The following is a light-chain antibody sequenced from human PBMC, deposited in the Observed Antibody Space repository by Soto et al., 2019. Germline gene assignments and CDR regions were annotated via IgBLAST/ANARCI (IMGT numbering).Light chain of an antibody. J-gene: IGLJ1*01. CDR2: DVS. CDR1: SSDVGGYKY. CDR3: SAYTSSSTRG. V-gene: IGLV2-14*01. Sequence: QSVLTQPASVSGSPGQSITISCTGTSSDVGGYKYVSWYQQHPGEAPQLMIYDVSNRPSGVSNRFSGSKSGNTASLTISGLQAEDEADYYCSAYTSSSTRGFGTGTKVTVL.